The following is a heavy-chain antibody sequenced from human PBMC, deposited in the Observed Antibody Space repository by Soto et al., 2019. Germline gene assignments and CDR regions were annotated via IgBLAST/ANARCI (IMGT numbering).Heavy chain of an antibody. CDR1: GFTFSSYW. V-gene: IGHV3-7*04. Sequence: HPGGSLRLSCAASGFTFSSYWMSWVRQAPGKGLEWVANIKQDGSEKYYVDSVKGRFTISRDNAKNSLYLQMNSLRAEDTAVYYCARVDIVVVPAAIVFDYWGQGTLVTVSS. CDR3: ARVDIVVVPAAIVFDY. J-gene: IGHJ4*02. D-gene: IGHD2-2*03. CDR2: IKQDGSEK.